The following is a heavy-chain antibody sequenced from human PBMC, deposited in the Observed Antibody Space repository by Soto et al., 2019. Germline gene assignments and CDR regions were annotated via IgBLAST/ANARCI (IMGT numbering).Heavy chain of an antibody. CDR3: ATDLPAGCTHYFDP. V-gene: IGHV4-59*02. CDR2: TSYTGKN. Sequence: AETLSLTCFVSGGSVTSHHWRWIRQFPGQGLEWIAYTSYTGKNNYNPSLQSRVTISLDTSKNQLSLKLSSMTAADTAVYYCATDLPAGCTHYFDPWGQGTLVTVSS. D-gene: IGHD6-19*01. J-gene: IGHJ5*02. CDR1: GGSVTSHH.